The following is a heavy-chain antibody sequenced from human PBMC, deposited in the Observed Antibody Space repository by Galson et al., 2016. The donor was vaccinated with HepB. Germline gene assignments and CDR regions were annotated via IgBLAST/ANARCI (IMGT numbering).Heavy chain of an antibody. Sequence: SVKVSCKASGGTFSNYAVSWVRQAPGQGLEWMGRIIPIFGIPNYAQNFQGRFTITADKSTSTVHMELSSLRSEDTAIYYCARDVAVPGRGDGDYFDYWGQGTLVTVSS. J-gene: IGHJ4*02. D-gene: IGHD2-2*01. CDR2: IIPIFGIP. CDR1: GGTFSNYA. CDR3: ARDVAVPGRGDGDYFDY. V-gene: IGHV1-69*04.